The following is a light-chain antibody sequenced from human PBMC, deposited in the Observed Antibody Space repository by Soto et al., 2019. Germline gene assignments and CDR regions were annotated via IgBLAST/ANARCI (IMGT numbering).Light chain of an antibody. V-gene: IGKV3-20*01. CDR3: QQYGSSPPT. CDR1: QSVSTNY. J-gene: IGKJ1*01. Sequence: EIVLTQSPGTLSLSPGERATLSCRASQSVSTNYLAWYQRQPGQAPRLLIYGASSRATDIPDRFSGSGSGTDFTLTITRLEPEDFAVYYCQQYGSSPPTFGQGTKVEIK. CDR2: GAS.